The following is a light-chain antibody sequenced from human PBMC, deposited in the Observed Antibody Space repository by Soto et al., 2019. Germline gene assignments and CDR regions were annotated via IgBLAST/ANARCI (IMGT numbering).Light chain of an antibody. CDR3: QQYGSSPWT. V-gene: IGKV3-20*01. Sequence: EIVLTQSPGTLSLSPGERATLSCRASQSVSSNYLAWYQQKPGQAPRPLIYGASSRATGIPDRFSGSGAGTDCTLTSSRLEPDDFAVDYWQQYGSSPWTFGQGTKVEIK. J-gene: IGKJ1*01. CDR2: GAS. CDR1: QSVSSNY.